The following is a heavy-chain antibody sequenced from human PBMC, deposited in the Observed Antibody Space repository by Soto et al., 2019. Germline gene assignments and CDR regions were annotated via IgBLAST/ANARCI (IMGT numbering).Heavy chain of an antibody. CDR3: ARVDIVLVPAAIWQGWFDP. Sequence: QVQLQESGPGLVKPSQTLSLTCTVSGGSISSGDYYWSWIRQPPGKGLEWIGYIYYSGSTYYNPSLKSRVTISVDTSKTQFSLKLSSVTAADTAVYYCARVDIVLVPAAIWQGWFDPWGQGTLVTVSS. D-gene: IGHD2-2*01. J-gene: IGHJ5*02. V-gene: IGHV4-30-4*01. CDR1: GGSISSGDYY. CDR2: IYYSGST.